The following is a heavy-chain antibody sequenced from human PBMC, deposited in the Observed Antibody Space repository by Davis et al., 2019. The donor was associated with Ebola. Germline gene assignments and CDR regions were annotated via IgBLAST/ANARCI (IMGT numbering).Heavy chain of an antibody. D-gene: IGHD3-22*01. Sequence: SETLSLTCTVSGGSISSYYWSWIRQPPGKGLEWIGYIYHSGSTYYNPSLKSRVTISVDRSKNQFSLKLSSVTAADTAVYYCARVRWNYYDSSGYLIDGWFDPWGQGTLVTVSS. CDR2: IYHSGST. J-gene: IGHJ5*02. CDR1: GGSISSYY. V-gene: IGHV4-59*12. CDR3: ARVRWNYYDSSGYLIDGWFDP.